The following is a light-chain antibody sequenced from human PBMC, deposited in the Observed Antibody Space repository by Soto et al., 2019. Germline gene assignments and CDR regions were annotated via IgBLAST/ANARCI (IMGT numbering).Light chain of an antibody. CDR1: RSVVYKSNNKNH. V-gene: IGKV4-1*01. J-gene: IGKJ4*01. Sequence: DIVMTQSPDSLALSLGERATMSCKCGRSVVYKSNNKNHLAWYQQKPGQPPQLIIYWASTRESGVPERFSGSGSGTDFTLTISSLEAEDVAFYWCQQYFDVPFTFGGGTKVDIK. CDR3: QQYFDVPFT. CDR2: WAS.